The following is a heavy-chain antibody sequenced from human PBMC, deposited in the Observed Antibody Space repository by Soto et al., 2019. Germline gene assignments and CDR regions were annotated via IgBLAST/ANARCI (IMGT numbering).Heavy chain of an antibody. CDR2: IDPSDSYT. Sequence: PGESLKISCKGSGYSFTSYWISWVRQMPGKGLEWMGRIDPSDSYTNYSPSFQGHVTISADKSISTAYLQWSSLKASDTAMYYCAIDYPSLPDYWCQGPLVTVSS. CDR3: AIDYPSLPDY. D-gene: IGHD5-12*01. V-gene: IGHV5-10-1*01. CDR1: GYSFTSYW. J-gene: IGHJ4*02.